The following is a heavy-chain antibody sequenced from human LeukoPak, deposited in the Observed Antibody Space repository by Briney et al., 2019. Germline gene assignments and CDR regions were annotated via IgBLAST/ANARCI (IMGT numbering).Heavy chain of an antibody. Sequence: GGSLRLSCAASGFTFSSYEMNWVRQAPGKGLEWVSYISSSGSTIYYAASVKGRITISRNNAKNSLYLQMNSLRAEDRAVYYCARSQYFDWLPFDYWGQGTLVTVSS. J-gene: IGHJ4*02. CDR3: ARSQYFDWLPFDY. CDR2: ISSSGSTI. D-gene: IGHD3-9*01. CDR1: GFTFSSYE. V-gene: IGHV3-48*03.